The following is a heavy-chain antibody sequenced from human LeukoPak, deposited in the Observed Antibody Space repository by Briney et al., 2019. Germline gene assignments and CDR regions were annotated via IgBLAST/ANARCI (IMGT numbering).Heavy chain of an antibody. CDR1: GYTFTGYY. J-gene: IGHJ1*01. V-gene: IGHV1-2*06. CDR3: ARPYYYDSSGYYEYFQH. D-gene: IGHD3-22*01. CDR2: INPNSGGT. Sequence: ASVKVSCKVSGYTFTGYYMHWARQAPGQGLEWMERINPNSGGTNYAQKFQGRVTMTRDTSISTAYMELSRLRSDDTAVYYCARPYYYDSSGYYEYFQHWGQGTLVTVSS.